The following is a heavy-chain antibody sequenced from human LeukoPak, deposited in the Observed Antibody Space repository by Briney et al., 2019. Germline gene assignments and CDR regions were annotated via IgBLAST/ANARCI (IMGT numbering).Heavy chain of an antibody. D-gene: IGHD2-15*01. CDR1: GFTFSGYD. CDR2: IRYDGSNK. Sequence: GGSLRLSCAASGFTFSGYDMHWVRQAPGKGLEWVAFIRYDGSNKYYADSVKGRFTISRDNSKNTLYLQMNCLRAEDTAVYYCAKSHCATVTCSYDDWGQGTLVTVSA. J-gene: IGHJ4*02. CDR3: AKSHCATVTCSYDD. V-gene: IGHV3-30*02.